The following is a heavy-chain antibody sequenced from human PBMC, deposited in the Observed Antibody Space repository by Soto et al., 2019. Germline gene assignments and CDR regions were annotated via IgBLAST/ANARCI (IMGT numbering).Heavy chain of an antibody. J-gene: IGHJ4*02. CDR2: INPNSGGT. Sequence: QVQLVQSGSEVKKHGASVKVSCRASGYTFTGYYIHWVRQAPGQGPEWMGWINPNSGGTNYVQKFQGWVTMTRDTSISTAYMELSRLRSDDTAVYYCAREKDGTGTYTFDHWGQGSLVTVSS. CDR3: AREKDGTGTYTFDH. D-gene: IGHD3-10*01. V-gene: IGHV1-2*04. CDR1: GYTFTGYY.